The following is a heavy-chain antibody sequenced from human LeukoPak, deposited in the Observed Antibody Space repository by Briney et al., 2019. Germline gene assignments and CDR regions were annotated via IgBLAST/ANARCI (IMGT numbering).Heavy chain of an antibody. J-gene: IGHJ4*02. CDR2: INHSGST. CDR1: GGSFSGYY. CDR3: ARQPTIVGLDGGHFDF. Sequence: SETLSLTCAVYGGSFSGYYWSWIRQPPGKGLEWIGEINHSGSTNYNPSLKSRVTISVDTSKNQFSLKLSSVTAADTAVYYCARQPTIVGLDGGHFDFWGLGTLVTVSS. V-gene: IGHV4-34*01. D-gene: IGHD1-26*01.